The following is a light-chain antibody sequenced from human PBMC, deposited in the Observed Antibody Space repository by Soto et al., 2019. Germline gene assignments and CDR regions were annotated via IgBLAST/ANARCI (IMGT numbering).Light chain of an antibody. Sequence: QSVLTQPASVSGSPGQSITISCTGTSSDVGGYNYVSWYQQHPGKAPKLMIYDVSNRPSGVSNRFSGSKSGNTASLTISGLQAEDDDDYYCSSYTSSTTRVFGPGTKV. CDR3: SSYTSSTTRV. CDR2: DVS. CDR1: SSDVGGYNY. V-gene: IGLV2-14*01. J-gene: IGLJ1*01.